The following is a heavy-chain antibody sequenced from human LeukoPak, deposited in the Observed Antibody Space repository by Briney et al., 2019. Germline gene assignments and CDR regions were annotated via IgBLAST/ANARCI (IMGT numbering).Heavy chain of an antibody. J-gene: IGHJ6*03. CDR3: ARDNPEFAGSTYYYYYYYMDV. CDR1: GYTFTGYY. Sequence: GASVKVSCKASGYTFTGYYMHWVRQAPGQGLGWMGWINPNSGGTNYAQKFQGRVTMTRDTSISTAYMELSRLRSDDTAVYYCARDNPEFAGSTYYYYYYYMDVWGKGTTVTISS. D-gene: IGHD2-2*01. CDR2: INPNSGGT. V-gene: IGHV1-2*02.